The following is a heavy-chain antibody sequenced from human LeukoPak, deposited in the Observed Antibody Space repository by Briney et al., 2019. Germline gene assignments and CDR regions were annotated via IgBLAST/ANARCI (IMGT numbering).Heavy chain of an antibody. D-gene: IGHD2-21*01. CDR1: GFTFSSYG. CDR3: ARDSSLIAPDAFDI. CDR2: ISYDGSNK. V-gene: IGHV3-30*03. Sequence: PGGSLRLSCAASGFTFSSYGMHWVRQAPGKGLEWVAVISYDGSNKYYADSVKGRFTISRDNSKNTLYLQMNSLRAEDTAVYYCARDSSLIAPDAFDIWGQGTMVTVSS. J-gene: IGHJ3*02.